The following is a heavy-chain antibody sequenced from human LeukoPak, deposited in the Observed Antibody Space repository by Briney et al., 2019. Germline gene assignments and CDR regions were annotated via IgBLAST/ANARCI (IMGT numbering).Heavy chain of an antibody. CDR3: AIESSSDAFDI. J-gene: IGHJ3*02. CDR2: ISWNSGSI. Sequence: GGSLRLSCAASGFTFDDYAMHWVRQAPGKGLEWVSGISWNSGSIGYADSVKGRFTISRDNAKNSLYLQMNSLRAEDMALYYCAIESSSDAFDIWGQGTMVTVSS. CDR1: GFTFDDYA. V-gene: IGHV3-9*03. D-gene: IGHD6-6*01.